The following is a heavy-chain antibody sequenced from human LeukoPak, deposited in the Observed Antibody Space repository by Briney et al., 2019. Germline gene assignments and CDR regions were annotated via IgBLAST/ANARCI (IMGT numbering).Heavy chain of an antibody. CDR2: IIGDGGST. D-gene: IGHD3-10*01. CDR1: GFTFSSHW. CDR3: ARGHDPGSNRHWDY. V-gene: IGHV3-74*01. J-gene: IGHJ4*02. Sequence: PGGSLRLSCAASGFTFSSHWMHWVRQAPGKGLVWVSRIIGDGGSTSYADSVKGRFTISRDNAKNTLYLQMKRLRDEDTAVYDLARGHDPGSNRHWDYWGQGILVTVSS.